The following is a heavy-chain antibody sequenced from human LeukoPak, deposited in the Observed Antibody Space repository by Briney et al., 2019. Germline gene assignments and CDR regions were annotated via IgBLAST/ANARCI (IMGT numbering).Heavy chain of an antibody. Sequence: GGSLRLSCAASGFTFSSYGMHWVRQAPGKGLEWVAVISYDGSNKYYADSVKGRFTFSRDNSKNTLYLQMNSLRAEDTAVYYCARQTSGARYFQHWGQGTLVTVSS. J-gene: IGHJ1*01. V-gene: IGHV3-30*03. CDR2: ISYDGSNK. D-gene: IGHD1-26*01. CDR3: ARQTSGARYFQH. CDR1: GFTFSSYG.